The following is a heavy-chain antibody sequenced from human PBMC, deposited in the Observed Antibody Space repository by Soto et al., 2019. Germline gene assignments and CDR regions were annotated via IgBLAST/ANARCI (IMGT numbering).Heavy chain of an antibody. D-gene: IGHD6-6*01. CDR3: ARGSIAARRGEYFDY. CDR2: IWYDGSNK. CDR1: GFTFSSYG. Sequence: SLRLSCAASGFTFSSYGMHWVRQAPGKGLEWVAVIWYDGSNKYYADSVKGRFTISRDNSKNTLYLQMNSLRAEDTAVYYCARGSIAARRGEYFDYWGQGTLVTVSS. J-gene: IGHJ4*02. V-gene: IGHV3-33*01.